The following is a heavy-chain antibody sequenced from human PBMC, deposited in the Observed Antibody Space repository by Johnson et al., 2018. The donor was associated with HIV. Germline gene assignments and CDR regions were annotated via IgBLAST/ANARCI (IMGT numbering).Heavy chain of an antibody. D-gene: IGHD3-22*01. Sequence: QVQLVESGGGVVQPGRSLRLSCAVSGFTFSSYGMHWVRRAPGKGLEWVAFIRYDGSNKYYADSVKGRFTISRDNSKNTLYLQMNSLRAEDTAVYSCARGGYYYDSYDAFDIWGQGTMVTVSS. CDR2: IRYDGSNK. J-gene: IGHJ3*02. CDR1: GFTFSSYG. CDR3: ARGGYYYDSYDAFDI. V-gene: IGHV3-30*02.